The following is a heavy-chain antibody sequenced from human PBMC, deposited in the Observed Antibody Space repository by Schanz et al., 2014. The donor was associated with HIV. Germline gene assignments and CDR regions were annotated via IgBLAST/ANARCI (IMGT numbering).Heavy chain of an antibody. CDR3: AASMYNGSYGTHYYFDL. CDR2: IIPIFGTA. D-gene: IGHD1-26*01. CDR1: GGTFSIYA. J-gene: IGHJ2*01. V-gene: IGHV1-69*01. Sequence: QLVQSGPEVKKPGSSVKVSCKASGGTFSIYAISWVRQAPGQGLEWMGGIIPIFGTANYAQKFQGRLTITADESTGTAYMDLTSLRYEDTALYYCAASMYNGSYGTHYYFDLWGRGTLVTVSS.